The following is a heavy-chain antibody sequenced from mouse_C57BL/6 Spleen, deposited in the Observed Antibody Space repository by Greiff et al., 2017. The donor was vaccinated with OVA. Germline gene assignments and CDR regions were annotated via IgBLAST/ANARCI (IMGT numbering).Heavy chain of an antibody. CDR3: ARCTSSGDYDDWFAY. Sequence: VQVVESGAELARPGASVKLSCKASGYTFTSYGISWVKQRTGQGLEWIGEIYPRSGNTYYNEKFKGKATLTADKSSSTAYMELRSLTSEDSAVYFCARCTSSGDYDDWFAYWGQGTLVTVSA. CDR2: IYPRSGNT. CDR1: GYTFTSYG. D-gene: IGHD2-4*01. V-gene: IGHV1-81*01. J-gene: IGHJ3*01.